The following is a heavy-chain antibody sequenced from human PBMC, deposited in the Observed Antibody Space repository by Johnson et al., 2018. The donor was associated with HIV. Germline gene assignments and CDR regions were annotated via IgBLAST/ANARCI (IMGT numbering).Heavy chain of an antibody. CDR1: GFTLSSYV. D-gene: IGHD3-22*01. Sequence: VQLVESGGGVVQPGRSLRLSCAVSGFTLSSYVMHWVRQAPGKGLEWVAVMSYDGSNKYYTDSVKGRFTISRNNTKNSLYLQMHSLRAEDTAVYYCARTRLELSSCYPDAFDIWGQGTMVTVYS. J-gene: IGHJ3*02. V-gene: IGHV3-30-3*01. CDR3: ARTRLELSSCYPDAFDI. CDR2: MSYDGSNK.